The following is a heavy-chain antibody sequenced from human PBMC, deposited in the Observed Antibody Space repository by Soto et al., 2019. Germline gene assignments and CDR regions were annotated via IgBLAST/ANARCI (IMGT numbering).Heavy chain of an antibody. J-gene: IGHJ4*02. CDR2: ISSSSSYI. CDR3: ARALEGDGYNVDY. Sequence: NPGGSLRLSCAASGFTFSSYSMNWVRQAPGKGLEWVSSISSSSSYIYYADSVKGRFTISRDNAKNSLYLQMNSLRAEDTAVYYCARALEGDGYNVDYWGQGTLVTVSS. V-gene: IGHV3-21*01. CDR1: GFTFSSYS. D-gene: IGHD5-12*01.